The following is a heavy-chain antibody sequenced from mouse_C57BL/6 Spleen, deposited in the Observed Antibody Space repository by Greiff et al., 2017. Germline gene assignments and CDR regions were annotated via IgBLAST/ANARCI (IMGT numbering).Heavy chain of an antibody. Sequence: QVQLKESGPELVKPGASVKISCKASGYAFSSSWMNWVKQRPGKGLEWIGRIYPGDGDTNYNGKFKGKATLTADKSSSTAYMQLSSLTSEDSAVYFCARRGIYDYDEDYWGQGTTPTVSS. CDR1: GYAFSSSW. V-gene: IGHV1-82*01. D-gene: IGHD2-4*01. J-gene: IGHJ2*01. CDR3: ARRGIYDYDEDY. CDR2: IYPGDGDT.